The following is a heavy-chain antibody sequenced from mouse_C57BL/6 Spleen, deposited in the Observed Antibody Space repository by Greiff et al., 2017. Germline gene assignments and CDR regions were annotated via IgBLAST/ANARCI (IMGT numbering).Heavy chain of an antibody. Sequence: EVKLVESVAELVRPGASVKLSCTASGFNIKNTYMHWVKLRPEQGLEWIGRIYPANGNTKSAPKFQGKAPITADTSSNTAYLKLNCLTSDDTAIYYCAKTGTGMFDYWGQGTTLTVSS. CDR1: GFNIKNTY. CDR3: AKTGTGMFDY. D-gene: IGHD4-1*01. CDR2: IYPANGNT. J-gene: IGHJ2*01. V-gene: IGHV14-3*01.